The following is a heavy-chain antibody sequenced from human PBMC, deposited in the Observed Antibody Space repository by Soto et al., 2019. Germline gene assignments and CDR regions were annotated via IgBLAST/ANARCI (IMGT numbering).Heavy chain of an antibody. D-gene: IGHD3-22*01. J-gene: IGHJ3*02. CDR1: GYTLTELS. Sequence: ASVKVSCKVSGYTLTELSMHWVRQAPGKGLEWMGGFDPEDGETICAQKFQGRVTMTEDTSTDTAYMELSSLRSEDTVVYYCATDVEYYDTPSAFDIWGQGTMVTVSS. V-gene: IGHV1-24*01. CDR3: ATDVEYYDTPSAFDI. CDR2: FDPEDGET.